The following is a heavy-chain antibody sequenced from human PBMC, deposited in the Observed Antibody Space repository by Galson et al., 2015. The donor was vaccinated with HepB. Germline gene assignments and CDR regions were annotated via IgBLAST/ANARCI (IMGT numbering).Heavy chain of an antibody. Sequence: SLRLSCAASGFTFSTYSMNWVRQAPGKGLEWVSAISGSIGNTYYADSVKGRFTISRDNSKNTLYLQMDSLRAEDTAVYYCAKSPRGGVPHLTWFDSWGQGTLVTVSS. CDR2: ISGSIGNT. CDR1: GFTFSTYS. CDR3: AKSPRGGVPHLTWFDS. J-gene: IGHJ5*01. D-gene: IGHD3-10*01. V-gene: IGHV3-23*01.